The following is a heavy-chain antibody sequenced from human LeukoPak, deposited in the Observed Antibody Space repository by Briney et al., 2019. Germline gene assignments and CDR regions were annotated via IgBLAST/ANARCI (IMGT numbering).Heavy chain of an antibody. Sequence: GSSVKVSCKASGGTFSSYAISWVRQAPGQGLEWMGIINPSGGSTSYAQKFQGRVTMTRDTSTSTVYMELSSLRSEDTAVYYCARVSKGSGYSRHFDYWGQGTLVTVSS. V-gene: IGHV1-46*01. CDR2: INPSGGST. J-gene: IGHJ4*02. CDR1: GGTFSSYA. D-gene: IGHD3-22*01. CDR3: ARVSKGSGYSRHFDY.